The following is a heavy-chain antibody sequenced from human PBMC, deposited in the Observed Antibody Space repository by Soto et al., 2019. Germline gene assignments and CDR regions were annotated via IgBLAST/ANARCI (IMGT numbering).Heavy chain of an antibody. CDR3: ARAAPEADYYYGMDV. D-gene: IGHD6-19*01. J-gene: IGHJ6*02. Sequence: QVQLQQWGAGLLKPSETLSLTCAVYGGPFSGYYWSWIRQPPGKGLEWIGEINHSGSTNYNPSLKSRVTISVDTSKNQCSLKLSSVTAADTAVYYCARAAPEADYYYGMDVWGQGTTVTVSS. V-gene: IGHV4-34*01. CDR2: INHSGST. CDR1: GGPFSGYY.